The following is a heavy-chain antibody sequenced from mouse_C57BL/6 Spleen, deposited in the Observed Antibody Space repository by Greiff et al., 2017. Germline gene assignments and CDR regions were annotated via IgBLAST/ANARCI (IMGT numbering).Heavy chain of an antibody. CDR3: AEPLYYYSSSFDYSMDY. CDR2: IYPGDGDT. J-gene: IGHJ4*01. V-gene: IGHV1-80*01. CDR1: GYAFSSYW. D-gene: IGHD1-1*01. Sequence: QVQLQQSGAELVKPGASVKISCKASGYAFSSYWMNWVKQRPGKGLECIGQIYPGDGDTNYNGKFKGKATLTADKSSSTAYMQLSDLTSEDSAVYFCAEPLYYYSSSFDYSMDYWGQGTSVTVSS.